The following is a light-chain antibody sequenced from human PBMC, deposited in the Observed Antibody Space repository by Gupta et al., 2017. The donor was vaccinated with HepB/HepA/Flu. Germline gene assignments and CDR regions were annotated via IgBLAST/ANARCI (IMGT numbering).Light chain of an antibody. CDR2: RGA. V-gene: IGKV2-28*01. CDR3: KYDLQTPR. Sequence: DVVIIHSPLFLPVTPGEPASISCRSSQSLLHSNVYNDLDWYLQKPGQSPPLLLYRGATRAYGVADRFSGCGSGTDFTLKSSRGAAEVVGVYYSKYDLQTPRFGQGTKVEIK. J-gene: IGKJ2*03. CDR1: QSLLHSNVYND.